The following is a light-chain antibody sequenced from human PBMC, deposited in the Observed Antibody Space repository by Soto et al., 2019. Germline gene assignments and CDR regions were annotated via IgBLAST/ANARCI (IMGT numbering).Light chain of an antibody. CDR2: GAS. CDR1: QSVSSK. V-gene: IGKV3-15*01. CDR3: QQYDYWPPYT. J-gene: IGKJ2*01. Sequence: EIVMTQFPATLSVSPGERATLSCRASQSVSSKLAWYQQKPGQAPRLLIHGASTRAAGVPARFSGGGSGTEFTLTISSLQSEDFAVYYCQQYDYWPPYTFGQGTKVDI.